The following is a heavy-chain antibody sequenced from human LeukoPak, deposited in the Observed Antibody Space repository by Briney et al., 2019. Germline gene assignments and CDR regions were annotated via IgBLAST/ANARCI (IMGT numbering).Heavy chain of an antibody. V-gene: IGHV3-33*01. Sequence: GGSLRLSCAASGFTFSSYGMHWVRQAPGKGLEWVAVIWYDGSNKYYADSVKGRFTISRDNSKNMLYLQMNSLRAEDTAVYYCARDRDPYDFWSGYPFDYWGQGTLVTVSS. CDR1: GFTFSSYG. CDR3: ARDRDPYDFWSGYPFDY. D-gene: IGHD3-3*01. CDR2: IWYDGSNK. J-gene: IGHJ4*02.